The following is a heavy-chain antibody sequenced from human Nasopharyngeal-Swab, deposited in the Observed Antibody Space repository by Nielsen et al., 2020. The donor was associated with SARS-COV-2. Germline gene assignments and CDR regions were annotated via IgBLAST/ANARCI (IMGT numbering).Heavy chain of an antibody. CDR2: ISAYNGNT. D-gene: IGHD2-2*01. CDR3: AVPAATGYYYGMDV. CDR1: GYTFTSYG. Sequence: ASVKVSCKASGYTFTSYGISWVRQAPGQGLEWMGWISAYNGNTNYAQKLQGRVTMTTDTSTSTAYMELRSLRSEDTAVYYCAVPAATGYYYGMDVWGQGTTVTVSS. J-gene: IGHJ6*02. V-gene: IGHV1-18*01.